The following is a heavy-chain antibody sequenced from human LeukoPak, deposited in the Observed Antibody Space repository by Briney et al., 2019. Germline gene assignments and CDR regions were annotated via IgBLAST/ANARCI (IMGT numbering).Heavy chain of an antibody. J-gene: IGHJ3*02. V-gene: IGHV3-30*04. CDR3: AKELGWELRNDAFDI. CDR2: ISYDGSNT. D-gene: IGHD1-26*01. CDR1: GFTFSSFS. Sequence: GGSLRLSCAASGFTFSSFSIHWVRQPPGKGLEWVALISYDGSNTYYADSVEGRFTISRDNSKNTLYLQMNSLRAEDTAVYYCAKELGWELRNDAFDIWGQGTMVTVSS.